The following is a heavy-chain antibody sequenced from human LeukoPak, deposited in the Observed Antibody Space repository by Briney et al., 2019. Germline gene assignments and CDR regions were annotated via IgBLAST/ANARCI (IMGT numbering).Heavy chain of an antibody. CDR3: TTDGVD. V-gene: IGHV3-15*01. Sequence: GSLRLSCAASEFTFSNAWLSWVRQAPGKGLEWVGRIKTNTDGGTTDYTAPVKDRFIISRDDLKNTVYLQMNSLKTEDTAVYYCTTDGVDWGQGTLVTVSS. J-gene: IGHJ4*02. CDR2: IKTNTDGGTT. CDR1: EFTFSNAW. D-gene: IGHD3-10*01.